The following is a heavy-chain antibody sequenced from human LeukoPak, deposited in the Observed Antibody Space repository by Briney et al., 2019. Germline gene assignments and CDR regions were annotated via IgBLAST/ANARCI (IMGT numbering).Heavy chain of an antibody. CDR3: AREIPTYCSGGSCYFSPGKRGAFDI. D-gene: IGHD2-15*01. Sequence: GGSLRLSCAASGFTFSSYSMNWVRQAPGKGLEWVSSISSSSSYIYYADSVKGRFTISRDNAKNSLYLQMNSLRAEDMAVYYCAREIPTYCSGGSCYFSPGKRGAFDIWGQGTMVTVSS. CDR1: GFTFSSYS. V-gene: IGHV3-21*01. J-gene: IGHJ3*02. CDR2: ISSSSSYI.